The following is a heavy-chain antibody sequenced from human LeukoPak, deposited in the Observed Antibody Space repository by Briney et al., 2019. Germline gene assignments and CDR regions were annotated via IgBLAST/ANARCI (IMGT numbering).Heavy chain of an antibody. D-gene: IGHD4-23*01. J-gene: IGHJ4*02. CDR1: GVSIDSYF. CDR3: ACLTTVVTPHYFDY. V-gene: IGHV4-59*08. CDR2: IYYTGST. Sequence: SETLSLTCTVTGVSIDSYFWSWIRRPPGQGLEWNGYIYYTGSTKYNPSLQSRVTISLDTSKNQFSLKLSSVTAADTAVYYCACLTTVVTPHYFDYWGQGNMVTVSS.